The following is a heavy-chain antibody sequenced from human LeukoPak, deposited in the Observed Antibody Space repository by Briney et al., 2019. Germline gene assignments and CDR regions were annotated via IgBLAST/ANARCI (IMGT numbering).Heavy chain of an antibody. V-gene: IGHV3-21*01. CDR2: INSSSSYI. CDR3: ARDRYDRSGYYDY. D-gene: IGHD3-22*01. Sequence: GSLRLSCAASGFTLSSYSMNWVRQAPGKGLEWVSSINSSSSYIHYTDSVKGRLTISRDNTKKSLYLQMNSLRAEDTAVYYCARDRYDRSGYYDYWGQGTLVTVSS. CDR1: GFTLSSYS. J-gene: IGHJ4*02.